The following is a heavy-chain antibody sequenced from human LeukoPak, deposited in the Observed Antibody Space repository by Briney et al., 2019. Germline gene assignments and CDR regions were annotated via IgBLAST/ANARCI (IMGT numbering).Heavy chain of an antibody. CDR1: GGSISSGSHY. CDR3: ARGYWFYFDY. Sequence: SETLSLTCTVSGGSISSGSHYWSWIRQPAGKGLEWIGRIYISGSTNYNPSLKSRVTISADTSKNQFSLKLSSVTAADTAVYYCARGYWFYFDYWGQGTLVTVSS. J-gene: IGHJ4*02. V-gene: IGHV4-61*02. CDR2: IYISGST. D-gene: IGHD2-8*02.